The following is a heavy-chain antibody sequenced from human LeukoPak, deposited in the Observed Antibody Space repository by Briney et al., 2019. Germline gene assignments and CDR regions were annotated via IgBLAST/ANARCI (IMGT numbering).Heavy chain of an antibody. CDR3: ATDMVREYDY. CDR1: GFTFSSYA. CDR2: FTGSGDTT. V-gene: IGHV3-23*01. Sequence: GGSLRLSCAASGFTFSSYAMSWVRQAPGRGLEWVSTFTGSGDTTYYADSVKGRFTISRDNSKKKLYLQMNSLRAEDTAIYYCATDMVREYDYWGQGTLVTVSS. D-gene: IGHD3-10*01. J-gene: IGHJ4*02.